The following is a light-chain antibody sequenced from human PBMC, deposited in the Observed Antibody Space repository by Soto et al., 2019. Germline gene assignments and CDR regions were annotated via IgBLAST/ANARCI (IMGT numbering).Light chain of an antibody. J-gene: IGKJ1*01. CDR2: AAS. Sequence: EIVLTQSPGTLSLSPGERATVSCRASQAVSSSYIAWYRQKPGQAPSLLIYAASSRATGTPDRFSGSGSGRDFTLTISRLEPEDFVVYYCQQYGSSPPWTFGQGTKVEI. V-gene: IGKV3-20*01. CDR3: QQYGSSPPWT. CDR1: QAVSSSY.